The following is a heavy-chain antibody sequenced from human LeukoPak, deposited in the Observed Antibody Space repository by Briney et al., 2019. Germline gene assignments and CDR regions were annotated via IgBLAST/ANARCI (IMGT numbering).Heavy chain of an antibody. CDR3: AKDWGSFGY. V-gene: IGHV3-23*01. CDR1: GFTFSSYE. J-gene: IGHJ4*02. CDR2: ITGSGDTT. Sequence: GGPLRLSCSASGFTFSSYEMNWVRQAPGKGLEWISYITGSGDTTYYADSVKGRFTISRDNSKNTLYLQMNSLRAEDTAVYYCAKDWGSFGYWGQGTLVTVSS. D-gene: IGHD3-16*01.